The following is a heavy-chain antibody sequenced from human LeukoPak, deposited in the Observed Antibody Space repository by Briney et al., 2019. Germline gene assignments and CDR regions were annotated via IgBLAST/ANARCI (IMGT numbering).Heavy chain of an antibody. Sequence: SETLSLTCTVSGGSISSYYWSWIRQPPGKGLEWIGYIYYSGSTNYNPSLKSRVTISVDTSKNQFSLKLSSVTAADTAVYYCAGLVGADAFDIWGQGTMVTVSS. CDR1: GGSISSYY. V-gene: IGHV4-59*01. CDR2: IYYSGST. J-gene: IGHJ3*02. CDR3: AGLVGADAFDI. D-gene: IGHD1-26*01.